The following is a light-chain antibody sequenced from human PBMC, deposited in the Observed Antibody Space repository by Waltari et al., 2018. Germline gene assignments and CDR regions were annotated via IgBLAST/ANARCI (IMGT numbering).Light chain of an antibody. CDR2: EAT. CDR3: QKYGTLPAT. Sequence: SCRASHSVRRFLAWYQQKLGQAPRLLIYEATSRATGIPDRFSGSGFGTDFSLIISRLEPEDFAVYYCQKYGTLPATFGQGTKVEIK. J-gene: IGKJ1*01. V-gene: IGKV3-20*01. CDR1: HSVRRF.